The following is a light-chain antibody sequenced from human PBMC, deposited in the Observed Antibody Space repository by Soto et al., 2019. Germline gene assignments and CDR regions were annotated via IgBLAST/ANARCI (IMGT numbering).Light chain of an antibody. CDR1: QSVLYRSTNKNY. CDR3: QQYYSTPHS. J-gene: IGKJ4*01. CDR2: WAS. Sequence: DIVMTQSPDSLAVSLGERATINCKSSQSVLYRSTNKNYLAWYQQKPGQPPKLLIYWASTRESGVPDRFSGRGSGTDFTLTISSLQAEDVAVYYCQQYYSTPHSFGGGTKVEIK. V-gene: IGKV4-1*01.